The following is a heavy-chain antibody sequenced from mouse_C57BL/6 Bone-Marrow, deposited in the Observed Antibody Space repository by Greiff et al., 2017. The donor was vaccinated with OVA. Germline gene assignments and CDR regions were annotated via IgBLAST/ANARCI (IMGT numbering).Heavy chain of an antibody. CDR3: ARLRGVGYYFDY. J-gene: IGHJ2*01. V-gene: IGHV1-76*01. CDR1: GYTFTDYY. CDR2: IYPGSGNT. Sequence: QVQLQQSGAELVRPGASVKLSCKASGYTFTDYYINWVKQRPGQGLEWIARIYPGSGNTYYNEKFKGKATLTAEKSSSTAYMQLSSLTSEDSAVYFCARLRGVGYYFDYWGQGTTLTVSS. D-gene: IGHD2-12*01.